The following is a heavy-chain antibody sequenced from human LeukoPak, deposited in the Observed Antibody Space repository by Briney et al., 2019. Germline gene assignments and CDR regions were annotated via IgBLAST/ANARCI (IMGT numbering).Heavy chain of an antibody. V-gene: IGHV3-7*01. J-gene: IGHJ4*02. CDR3: ARGRGTYDY. CDR2: IKQEGSEK. CDR1: GFSFTYYW. D-gene: IGHD1-26*01. Sequence: QTGGSLRLSCSASGFSFTYYWMSWVRQAPGKGLEWVANIKQEGSEKNYVASVKGRFTISRDNAKNSLYLQMNSLRAEETAVYYCARGRGTYDYWGQGTLVTVSS.